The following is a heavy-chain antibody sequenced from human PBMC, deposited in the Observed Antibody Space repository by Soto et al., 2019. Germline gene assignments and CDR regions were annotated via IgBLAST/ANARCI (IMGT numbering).Heavy chain of an antibody. CDR2: MSHSGGT. D-gene: IGHD1-1*01. Sequence: QVQLQQWGAGLLKPSETLSLTCAVSGGSVSSGSYYRSWIRQPPGKGLEWMGEMSHSGGTNFNPSLKSRVAISVDTPKNQFSLKMGAVTAADTALYYCARVERGTATTVVDAFDIWGPGTMVTVSS. V-gene: IGHV4-34*01. J-gene: IGHJ3*02. CDR3: ARVERGTATTVVDAFDI. CDR1: GGSVSSGSYY.